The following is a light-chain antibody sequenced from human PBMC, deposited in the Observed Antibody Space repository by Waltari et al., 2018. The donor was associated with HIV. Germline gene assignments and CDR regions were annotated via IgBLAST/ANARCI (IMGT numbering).Light chain of an antibody. CDR1: SGYSNYK. J-gene: IGLJ3*02. CDR3: GADHGSGGNVRGV. V-gene: IGLV9-49*01. Sequence: QPVLTQPPSASPSLGASVTLTCPLSSGYSNYKVAWYQRRPGRGPRFVVRVGTGGIVGSKGDGSPARFYVLVSGLKRYRNSKNVQEEDGSDYHGGADHGSGGNVRGVFGGGTKLTVL. CDR2: VGTGGIVG.